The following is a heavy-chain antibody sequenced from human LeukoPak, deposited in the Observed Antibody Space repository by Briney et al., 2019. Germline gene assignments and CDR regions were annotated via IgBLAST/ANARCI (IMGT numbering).Heavy chain of an antibody. Sequence: GGSLRLSCPTSGFTFDHHSMHWVRQPPGKGLEWVSLITWDSSRTHYSGSVEGRFTISRDNSKSSLYLQMDSLRTEDTALYYCAKNNAGGDYYHRWGQGTLVTVS. J-gene: IGHJ4*02. V-gene: IGHV3-43*01. D-gene: IGHD2-21*01. CDR1: GFTFDHHS. CDR2: ITWDSSRT. CDR3: AKNNAGGDYYHR.